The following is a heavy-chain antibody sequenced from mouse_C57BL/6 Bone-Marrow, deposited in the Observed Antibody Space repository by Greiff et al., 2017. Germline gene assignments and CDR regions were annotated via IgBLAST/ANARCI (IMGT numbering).Heavy chain of an antibody. Sequence: VQLQQSGAELVRPGASVKLSCTASGFNIKDDYMHWVKQRPEQGLEWIGWIDPENGDTEYASKFQGKATITEDTSSNTAYLQLSSLTSEDTAVYYCTVDGYYPFAYWGQGTLVTVSA. V-gene: IGHV14-4*01. CDR3: TVDGYYPFAY. CDR2: IDPENGDT. CDR1: GFNIKDDY. D-gene: IGHD2-3*01. J-gene: IGHJ3*01.